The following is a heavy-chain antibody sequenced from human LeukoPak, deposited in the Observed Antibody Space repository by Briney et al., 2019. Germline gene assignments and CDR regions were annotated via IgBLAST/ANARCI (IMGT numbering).Heavy chain of an antibody. J-gene: IGHJ4*02. CDR2: ISVSGGST. Sequence: GGSLRLSCAASGFTFSKYAMSWVRQAPGKGLEWVSGISVSGGSTNYADSVKGRFTISRDNSKNTLYLQMNSLRVEDTAVYFCVKDLSDRDVDYWGQGTLVTVSS. CDR1: GFTFSKYA. D-gene: IGHD2-21*02. V-gene: IGHV3-23*01. CDR3: VKDLSDRDVDY.